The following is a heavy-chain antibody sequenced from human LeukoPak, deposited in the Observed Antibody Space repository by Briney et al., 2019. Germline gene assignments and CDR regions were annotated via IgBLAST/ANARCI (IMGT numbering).Heavy chain of an antibody. CDR2: INPNSGGT. CDR3: ARQSSKIVVVPAAIKRTSAFDI. CDR1: GYTFTGYY. D-gene: IGHD2-2*01. J-gene: IGHJ3*02. Sequence: ASVKVSCKASGYTFTGYYMHWVRQAPGQGLEWMGWINPNSGGTNYAQKFQGRVTMTRDTSISTAYMELSRLRSDDTAVYYCARQSSKIVVVPAAIKRTSAFDIWGQGTMVTVSS. V-gene: IGHV1-2*02.